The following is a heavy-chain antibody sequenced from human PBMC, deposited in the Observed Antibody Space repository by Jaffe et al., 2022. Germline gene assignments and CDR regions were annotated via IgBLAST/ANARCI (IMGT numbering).Heavy chain of an antibody. CDR2: ISAYNGNT. CDR3: ARMLYPAYCSSTSCYLVDY. V-gene: IGHV1-18*01. Sequence: QVQLVQSGAEVKKPGASVKVSCKASGYTFTSYGISWVRQAPGQGLEWMGWISAYNGNTNYAQKLQGRVTMTTDTSTSTAYMELRSLRSDDTAVYYCARMLYPAYCSSTSCYLVDYWGQGTLVTVSS. D-gene: IGHD2-2*01. J-gene: IGHJ4*02. CDR1: GYTFTSYG.